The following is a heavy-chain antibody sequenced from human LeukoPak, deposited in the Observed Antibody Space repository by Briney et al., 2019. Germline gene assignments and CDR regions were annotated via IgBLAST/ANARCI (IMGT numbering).Heavy chain of an antibody. Sequence: GGSLRLSCAASGFSFSGYYMIWIRQAPGMGLEWVSYISSTGTNRYYADSVKGRFTISRDNAKNSLYLQMNSLRAEDTAVYYCARETTYAFDIWGQGTMVTVSS. CDR1: GFSFSGYY. D-gene: IGHD1/OR15-1a*01. CDR2: ISSTGTNR. CDR3: ARETTYAFDI. J-gene: IGHJ3*02. V-gene: IGHV3-11*01.